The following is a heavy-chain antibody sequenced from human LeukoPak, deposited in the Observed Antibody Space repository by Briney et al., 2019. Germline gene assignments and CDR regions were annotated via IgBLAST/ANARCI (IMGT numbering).Heavy chain of an antibody. CDR3: ARVTGYVMEDYFDY. V-gene: IGHV4-38-2*02. J-gene: IGHJ4*02. D-gene: IGHD6-13*01. CDR2: IYHSDST. Sequence: SETLSLTCTVSGYSISSGYYWAWIRQPPGKGLDWIETIYHSDSTYYNPSLKSPVTISVDTSKNQFSLRLSSVTAADTAVYYCARVTGYVMEDYFDYWGQGTLVTVSS. CDR1: GYSISSGYY.